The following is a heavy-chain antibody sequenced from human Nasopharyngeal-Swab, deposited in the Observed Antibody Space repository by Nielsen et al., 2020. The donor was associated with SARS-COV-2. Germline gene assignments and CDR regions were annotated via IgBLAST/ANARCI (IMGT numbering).Heavy chain of an antibody. V-gene: IGHV3-53*01. Sequence: GESLKISCAASGFTVSSNYMSWVRQAPGKGLEWVSVIYSGGTTYYSDSVKGRFTISRENSKNTLYLQMNSLRAEDTAVYYCARALEYSSSSWDYWGQGTLVTVSS. CDR3: ARALEYSSSSWDY. J-gene: IGHJ4*02. CDR1: GFTVSSNY. CDR2: IYSGGTT. D-gene: IGHD6-6*01.